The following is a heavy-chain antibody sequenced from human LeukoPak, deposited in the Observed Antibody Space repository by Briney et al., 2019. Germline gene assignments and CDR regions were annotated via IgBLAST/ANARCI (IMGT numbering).Heavy chain of an antibody. D-gene: IGHD6-19*01. CDR3: AKEAPRYSSFFVGFDY. Sequence: GGSLRLSCAASGFTFDDYAMHWVRQAPGKGLEWVSGISWNSGSIGYADSVKGRFTISRDNAKNSLYLQMNSLRGEDTAFYYCAKEAPRYSSFFVGFDYWGQGTLVTVSS. J-gene: IGHJ4*02. CDR2: ISWNSGSI. V-gene: IGHV3-9*01. CDR1: GFTFDDYA.